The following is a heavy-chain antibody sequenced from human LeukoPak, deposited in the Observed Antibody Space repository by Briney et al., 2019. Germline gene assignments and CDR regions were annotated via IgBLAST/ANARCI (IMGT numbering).Heavy chain of an antibody. CDR2: INSDGRSI. V-gene: IGHV3-74*01. CDR1: GFTFSSYW. D-gene: IGHD2-8*01. Sequence: GGSLRLSCAASGFTFSSYWMRWVRQGPEKGLVWVSRINSDGRSIAYADSVKGRFTISRDNAKSTLYLQMNSLRAEDTAVYYCLRCTNTNCFDYWGQGTLVTVSS. J-gene: IGHJ4*02. CDR3: LRCTNTNCFDY.